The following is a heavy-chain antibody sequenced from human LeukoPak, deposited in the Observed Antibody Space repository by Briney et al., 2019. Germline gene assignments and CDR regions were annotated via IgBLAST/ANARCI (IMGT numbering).Heavy chain of an antibody. CDR1: GGSISSYY. Sequence: SETLSLTCTVSGGSISSYYWSWIRQPPGKGLEWIGYIYYSGSNNYNPSLKSRVTISVDTSKNQFSLKLISVTAADSSVYYCAIRSKYGDYFDYWGQGTLVTVSS. J-gene: IGHJ4*02. CDR3: AIRSKYGDYFDY. D-gene: IGHD4-17*01. CDR2: IYYSGSN. V-gene: IGHV4-59*08.